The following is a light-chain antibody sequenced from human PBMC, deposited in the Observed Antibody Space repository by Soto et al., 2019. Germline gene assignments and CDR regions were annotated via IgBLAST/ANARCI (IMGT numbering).Light chain of an antibody. CDR1: SSDVGGYNY. V-gene: IGLV2-14*01. J-gene: IGLJ2*01. CDR2: EVT. CDR3: SSYTTNSPPVV. Sequence: QSALTQPASVSGSPGQSITISCTGTSSDVGGYNYVSWYQQHPGKAPKLMISEVTNRPSGVSNRFSGSKSGNTASPTISGLQAEDEAHYYCSSYTTNSPPVVFGGGTKLTVL.